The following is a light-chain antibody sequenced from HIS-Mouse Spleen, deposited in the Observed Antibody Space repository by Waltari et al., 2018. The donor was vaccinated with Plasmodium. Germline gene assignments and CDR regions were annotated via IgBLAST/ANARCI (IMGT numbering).Light chain of an antibody. J-gene: IGLJ3*02. Sequence: QSALTQPRSVSGSPGQSVTIPCTGPRSAVVGYHYVSWYQPPPGKAPKLMIYDFSKRPSGVPDRFSGAKSGNTASLTISGLQAEDEADYYCCSYAGSYTYWVFGGGTKLTVL. V-gene: IGLV2-11*01. CDR2: DFS. CDR1: RSAVVGYHY. CDR3: CSYAGSYTYWV.